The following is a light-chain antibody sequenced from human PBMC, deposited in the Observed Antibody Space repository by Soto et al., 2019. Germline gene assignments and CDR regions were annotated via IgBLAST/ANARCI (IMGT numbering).Light chain of an antibody. J-gene: IGKJ2*03. CDR2: AAS. CDR3: QQSVSTPIYS. Sequence: DIQMTQSPSSLSASVGDRVTITCRASQNLDKYLNWYQQKPGKAPNLLIYAASRLQSGVPSRFAGSGSGTHFTLTITSLQPEDVGTYFCQQSVSTPIYSFGQGTKVEMK. V-gene: IGKV1-39*01. CDR1: QNLDKY.